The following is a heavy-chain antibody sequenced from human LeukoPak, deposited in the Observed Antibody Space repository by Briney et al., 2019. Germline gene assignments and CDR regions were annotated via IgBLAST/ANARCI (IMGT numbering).Heavy chain of an antibody. J-gene: IGHJ4*02. V-gene: IGHV7-4-1*02. Sequence: ASVKVSCKASRYTFTSYAMNWVRQAPGQGLEWMGWINTNTGNPTYAQGFTGRFVFSLDTSVSTAYLQISSLKAEDTAVYYCTRENYDILTGEPSFDYWGQGTLVTVSS. CDR2: INTNTGNP. CDR1: RYTFTSYA. CDR3: TRENYDILTGEPSFDY. D-gene: IGHD3-9*01.